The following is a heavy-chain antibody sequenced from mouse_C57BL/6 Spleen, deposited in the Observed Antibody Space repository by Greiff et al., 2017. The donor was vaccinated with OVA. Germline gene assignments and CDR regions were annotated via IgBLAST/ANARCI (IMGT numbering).Heavy chain of an antibody. J-gene: IGHJ4*01. CDR2: IHPNSGST. Sequence: VQLQQSGAELVKPGASVKLSCKASGYTFTSYWMHWVKQRPGQGLEWIGMIHPNSGSTNYNEKFKSKATLTVDKSSSTAYMQLSSLTSEDSAVYYCARCSSYYDDDRYAMDYWGQGTSVTVSS. CDR3: ARCSSYYDDDRYAMDY. CDR1: GYTFTSYW. V-gene: IGHV1-64*01. D-gene: IGHD2-4*01.